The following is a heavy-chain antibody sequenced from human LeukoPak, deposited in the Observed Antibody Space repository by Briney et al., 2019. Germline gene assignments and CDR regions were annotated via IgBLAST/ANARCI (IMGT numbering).Heavy chain of an antibody. CDR3: ARAPNWNYVHYMDV. V-gene: IGHV4-34*01. J-gene: IGHJ6*03. Sequence: PSETLSLTCAVYGGSFSGYYWSWIRQPPGKGLEWIGEINHSGSTNYNPSLKSRVTISVDTSKNQFSLKLSSVTAADTAVYYCARAPNWNYVHYMDVWGKGTTVTISS. D-gene: IGHD1-7*01. CDR1: GGSFSGYY. CDR2: INHSGST.